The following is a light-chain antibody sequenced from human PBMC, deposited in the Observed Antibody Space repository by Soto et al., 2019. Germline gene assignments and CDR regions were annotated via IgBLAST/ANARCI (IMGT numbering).Light chain of an antibody. J-gene: IGKJ4*01. CDR3: QQRSDWPRLT. CDR2: DAS. Sequence: EIVLTQSPATLSLSPGERATLSCRASQSVRSYLAWYQQKPGQAPRLLIYDASNRATGIPARFRGSGSGTDCTLTISSLEPEDLAVYYCQQRSDWPRLTFGGGTKVEI. CDR1: QSVRSY. V-gene: IGKV3-11*01.